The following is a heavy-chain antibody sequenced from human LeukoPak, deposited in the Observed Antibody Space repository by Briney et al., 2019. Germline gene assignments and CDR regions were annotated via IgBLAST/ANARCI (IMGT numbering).Heavy chain of an antibody. Sequence: GGSLRLSCAASGFTFSSYGMHWVRQAPGKGLEWVAVVWYDGSNKYYADSVKGRFTISRDNSKNTLYLQMNSLRAEDTAVYYCAKGSDYYYYMDVWGKGTTVTVSS. CDR2: VWYDGSNK. J-gene: IGHJ6*03. CDR3: AKGSDYYYYMDV. CDR1: GFTFSSYG. V-gene: IGHV3-33*06.